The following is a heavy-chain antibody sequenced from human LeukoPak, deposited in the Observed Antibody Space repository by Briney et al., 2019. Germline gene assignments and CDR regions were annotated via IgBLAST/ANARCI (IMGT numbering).Heavy chain of an antibody. D-gene: IGHD2-2*01. V-gene: IGHV1-69*05. Sequence: ASVKVSCKASGGTFSSYAISWVRQAPGQGLEWMGGIIPIFGTANYAQKFQGRVTITTDESTSTAYMELSSLRSEDTAVYYCARGGSTSWISDGYFDYWGQGTLVTVSS. CDR2: IIPIFGTA. J-gene: IGHJ4*02. CDR3: ARGGSTSWISDGYFDY. CDR1: GGTFSSYA.